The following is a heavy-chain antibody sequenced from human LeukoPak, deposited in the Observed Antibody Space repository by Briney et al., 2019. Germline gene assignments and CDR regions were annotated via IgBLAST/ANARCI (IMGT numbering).Heavy chain of an antibody. Sequence: SETLSLTCIVSGGSINSYWSWIRQPAGKGLEWIGRISGSGTITYNPALQSRLTISIDTSKNQFSLKLMSVTATDTAVYYCARDSGTTGEVKFDPWGQGILVTVSS. D-gene: IGHD3-10*01. J-gene: IGHJ5*02. CDR1: GGSINSY. CDR2: ISGSGTI. CDR3: ARDSGTTGEVKFDP. V-gene: IGHV4-4*07.